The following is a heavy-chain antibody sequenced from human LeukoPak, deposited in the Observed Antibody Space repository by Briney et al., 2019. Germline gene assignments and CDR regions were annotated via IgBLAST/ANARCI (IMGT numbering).Heavy chain of an antibody. Sequence: PGRSLRLSCAASGFTFDDYAMHWVRQAPGKGLEWVSGISWNSGSIGYADSAKGRFTISRDNAKNSLYLQMNSLRAEDTALYYCAKGGSNRIAVAGTVDYWGQGTLVTVSS. V-gene: IGHV3-9*01. CDR2: ISWNSGSI. D-gene: IGHD6-19*01. CDR3: AKGGSNRIAVAGTVDY. CDR1: GFTFDDYA. J-gene: IGHJ4*02.